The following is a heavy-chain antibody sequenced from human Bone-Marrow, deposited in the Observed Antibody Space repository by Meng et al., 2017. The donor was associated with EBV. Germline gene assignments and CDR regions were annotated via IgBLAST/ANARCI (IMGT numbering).Heavy chain of an antibody. CDR3: ATDPVDYSAPFDY. CDR2: ISQDGSNK. Sequence: VEPGEAGGAGAQPRRSPRPSKADCGFNFSSYGMHWVRHAPGKGLEWVGMISQDGSNKYYADSVKGRFTISRDNSKNTLYLQMNSPRAEDTAVYYCATDPVDYSAPFDYWGQGTLVTVSS. CDR1: GFNFSSYG. V-gene: IGHV3-30*03. J-gene: IGHJ4*02. D-gene: IGHD3-10*01.